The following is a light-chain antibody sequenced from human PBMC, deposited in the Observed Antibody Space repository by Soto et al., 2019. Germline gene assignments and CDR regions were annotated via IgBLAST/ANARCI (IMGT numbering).Light chain of an antibody. CDR2: GSS. J-gene: IGKJ1*01. Sequence: EIVMTQSPATLSVSPGERATLSCRASQSVSRNLAWYQQKPGQAPRLLIYGSSTMATGIPARFSGSGSGTEFTLTISSLKSEDFAVYYCQQYNNWPPWTFGQGTKVEIK. CDR3: QQYNNWPPWT. V-gene: IGKV3-15*01. CDR1: QSVSRN.